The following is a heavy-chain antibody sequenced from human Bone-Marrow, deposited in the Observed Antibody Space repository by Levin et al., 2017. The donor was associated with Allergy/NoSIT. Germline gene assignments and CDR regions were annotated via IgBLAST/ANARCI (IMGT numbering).Heavy chain of an antibody. J-gene: IGHJ6*03. V-gene: IGHV4-59*01. D-gene: IGHD3-9*01. CDR3: ASGVRYFDWSDGYYYYYYYMDV. CDR1: GGSISSYY. Sequence: SETLSLTCTVSGGSISSYYWSWIRQPPGKGLEWIGYIYYSGSTNYNPSLKSRVTISVDTSKNQFSLKLSSVTAADTAVYYCASGVRYFDWSDGYYYYYYYMDVWGKGTTVTVSS. CDR2: IYYSGST.